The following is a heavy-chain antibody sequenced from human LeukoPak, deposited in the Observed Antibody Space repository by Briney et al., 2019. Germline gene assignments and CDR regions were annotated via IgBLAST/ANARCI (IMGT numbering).Heavy chain of an antibody. V-gene: IGHV4-34*01. CDR1: GGSFSDYY. CDR2: IYHSGST. D-gene: IGHD3-10*01. Sequence: SETLSLTCAVYGGSFSDYYWTWIRQPPGKGLEWIGEIYHSGSTNYNPSLKSRITISIDKSKNQFSLKLSSVTAADTAVYYCARDPDYYGSAWGQGILVTVSS. CDR3: ARDPDYYGSA. J-gene: IGHJ5*02.